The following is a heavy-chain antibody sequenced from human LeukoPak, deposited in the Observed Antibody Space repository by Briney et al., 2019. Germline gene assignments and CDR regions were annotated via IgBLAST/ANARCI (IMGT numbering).Heavy chain of an antibody. J-gene: IGHJ4*02. CDR2: ISSSSSYI. V-gene: IGHV3-21*01. D-gene: IGHD3-10*01. CDR1: GFTFSSYS. Sequence: PGGSLRLSCAASGFTFSSYSMNWVRQAPGKGLEWVSSISSSSSYIYYADSVKGRFTISRDNANNSLYLQMNSLSAEDTAVYYCARAPYGSGLVDYWGQGTPVTVSS. CDR3: ARAPYGSGLVDY.